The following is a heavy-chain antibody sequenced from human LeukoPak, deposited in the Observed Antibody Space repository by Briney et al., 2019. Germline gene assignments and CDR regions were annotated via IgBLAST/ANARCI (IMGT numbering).Heavy chain of an antibody. Sequence: ASVKVSCKASGYTFTGYYMHWVRQAPGQGLEWMGWINPNSGGTNYAQKFQGRVTMTRDTSISTAYMELSRLRSDDTAVYYCARDYYDSSGHFLNYWGQGTLVTVSS. V-gene: IGHV1-2*02. D-gene: IGHD3-22*01. CDR3: ARDYYDSSGHFLNY. J-gene: IGHJ4*02. CDR2: INPNSGGT. CDR1: GYTFTGYY.